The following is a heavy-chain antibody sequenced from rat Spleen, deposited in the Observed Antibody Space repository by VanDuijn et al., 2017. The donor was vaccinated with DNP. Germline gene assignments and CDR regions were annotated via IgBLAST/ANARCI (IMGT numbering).Heavy chain of an antibody. V-gene: IGHV5-58*01. CDR1: GFTFSNYW. CDR2: INTDGGST. J-gene: IGHJ2*01. D-gene: IGHD1-12*01. Sequence: EVQLVESGGELVQPGRSLKLSCVASGFTFSNYWMYWIRQAPGKGLEWVASINTDGGSTYYPDSVRGRFTISRDDARDTLFLQMNSLRSEDTATYYCTTLNFYASLSEYFDYWGQGVMVTVSS. CDR3: TTLNFYASLSEYFDY.